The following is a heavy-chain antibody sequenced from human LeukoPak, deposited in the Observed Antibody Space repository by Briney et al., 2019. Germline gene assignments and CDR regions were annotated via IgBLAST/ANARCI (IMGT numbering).Heavy chain of an antibody. V-gene: IGHV6-1*01. D-gene: IGHD3-10*01. CDR2: TYYRSKWYN. Sequence: SQTLSLTCAISGDSVSSNSAAWDWIRQSPSRGLEWLGRTYYRSKWYNDYAVSVKSRITINPDISKNQFSLQLNSVTPEDTAVYYCARGAGGKNYGSGELGYWGQGTLVTVSS. J-gene: IGHJ4*02. CDR1: GDSVSSNSAA. CDR3: ARGAGGKNYGSGELGY.